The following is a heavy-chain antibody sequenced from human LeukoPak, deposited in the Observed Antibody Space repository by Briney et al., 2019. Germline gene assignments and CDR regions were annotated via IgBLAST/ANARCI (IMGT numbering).Heavy chain of an antibody. D-gene: IGHD6-13*01. V-gene: IGHV3-48*04. J-gene: IGHJ3*02. Sequence: PGGSLRLSCAASGFTFSSYAMSWVRQAPGKGLEWVSYISSSGSTIFYTDSVKGRFTISRDNAKNSLFLQMNSLRAEDTAVYFCARDDLAAAGPGDAFDIWGQGTMVTVSS. CDR3: ARDDLAAAGPGDAFDI. CDR2: ISSSGSTI. CDR1: GFTFSSYA.